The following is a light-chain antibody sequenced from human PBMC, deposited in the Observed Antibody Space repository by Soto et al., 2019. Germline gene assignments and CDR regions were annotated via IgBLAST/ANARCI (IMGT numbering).Light chain of an antibody. CDR3: TSYTPSSTDV. J-gene: IGLJ1*01. CDR1: SSDVGNYDY. CDR2: AAS. V-gene: IGLV2-14*03. Sequence: QSALTQPASVSGSPGQSITISCTGTSSDVGNYDYVSWYQQYPGKAPKLIIYAASRRPSRVSKRFSGSKSGNTASLTISELQAEDEAEYYCTSYTPSSTDVFGTGTKVTVL.